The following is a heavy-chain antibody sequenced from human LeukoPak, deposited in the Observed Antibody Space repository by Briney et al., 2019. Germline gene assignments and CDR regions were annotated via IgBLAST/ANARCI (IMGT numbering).Heavy chain of an antibody. CDR3: ASRKLGNDY. CDR1: GGSVSDYY. Sequence: ASETLSLTCTVSGGSVSDYYWSWIRQSPGKGLEWIGYIYYTGTTSYNPSLKSRVTISAETSKNQFSLNLISVTAADTAVYYCASRKLGNDYWGQGTLVTVSS. V-gene: IGHV4-59*02. D-gene: IGHD7-27*01. CDR2: IYYTGTT. J-gene: IGHJ4*02.